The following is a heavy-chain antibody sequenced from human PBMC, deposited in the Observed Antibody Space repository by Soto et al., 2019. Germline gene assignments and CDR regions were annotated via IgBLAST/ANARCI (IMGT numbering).Heavy chain of an antibody. Sequence: SETLSLTCTVSGGSISSYYWSWIRQPPGKGLECIGYIYYSGSTNYNPSLKRRVTISVDTSKNQFSLKLSSVTAADTAVYYCARTPMGTYYFDYWGQGTLVTVSS. D-gene: IGHD5-18*01. CDR3: ARTPMGTYYFDY. J-gene: IGHJ4*02. CDR2: IYYSGST. V-gene: IGHV4-59*01. CDR1: GGSISSYY.